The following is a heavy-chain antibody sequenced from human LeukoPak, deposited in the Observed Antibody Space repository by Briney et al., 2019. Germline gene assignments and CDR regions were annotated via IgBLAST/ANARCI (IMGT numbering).Heavy chain of an antibody. CDR1: GGSISSYC. D-gene: IGHD3-22*01. CDR2: IYYSGST. CDR3: ARDRGGYYGAFDI. Sequence: SETLSLTCTVSGGSISSYCWSWIRQPPGKGLEWIGYIYYSGSTNYNPSLKSRVTISVDTSKNQFSLKLSSVTAADTAVYYCARDRGGYYGAFDIWGQGTMVTVSS. J-gene: IGHJ3*02. V-gene: IGHV4-59*01.